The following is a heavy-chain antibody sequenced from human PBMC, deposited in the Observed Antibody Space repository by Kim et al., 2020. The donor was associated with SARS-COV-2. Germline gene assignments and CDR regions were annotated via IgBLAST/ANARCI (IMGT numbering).Heavy chain of an antibody. J-gene: IGHJ4*02. V-gene: IGHV3-21*01. CDR3: ARNYDSSLYYFDY. D-gene: IGHD3-22*01. Sequence: YADSLKGRFTISRDNAKNSLYLQMNSLRAEDTAVYYCARNYDSSLYYFDYWGQGTLVTVSS.